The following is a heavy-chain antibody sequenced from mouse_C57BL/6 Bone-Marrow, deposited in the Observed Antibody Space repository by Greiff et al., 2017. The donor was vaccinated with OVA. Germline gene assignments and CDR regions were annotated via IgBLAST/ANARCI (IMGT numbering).Heavy chain of an antibody. CDR2: IDPEDGDT. CDR1: GFNVKDYY. Sequence: EVQLQQSGAELVRPGASVKLSCTASGFNVKDYYMHWVKQRPEQGLEWIGRIDPEDGDTEYAPKFQGKATMTADTSSNTAYLQLSSLTSEDTAVYYCTTLLTTVVAKDYWGQGTTLTVSS. V-gene: IGHV14-1*01. J-gene: IGHJ2*01. CDR3: TTLLTTVVAKDY. D-gene: IGHD1-1*01.